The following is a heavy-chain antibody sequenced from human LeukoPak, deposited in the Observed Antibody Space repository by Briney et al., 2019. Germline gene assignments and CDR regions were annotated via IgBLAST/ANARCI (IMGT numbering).Heavy chain of an antibody. CDR3: ARLRIAAAGTNWFDP. Sequence: SVKVSCKASGGTFSSYAISWVRQAPGQGLEWMGGIIPIFGTANYAQKFQGRVTITADKSTSTAYMELSSLRSEDTAVYYCARLRIAAAGTNWFDPWGQGTLVTVSS. D-gene: IGHD6-13*01. J-gene: IGHJ5*02. V-gene: IGHV1-69*06. CDR2: IIPIFGTA. CDR1: GGTFSSYA.